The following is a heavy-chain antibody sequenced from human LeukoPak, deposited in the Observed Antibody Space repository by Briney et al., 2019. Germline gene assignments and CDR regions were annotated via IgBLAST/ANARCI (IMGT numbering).Heavy chain of an antibody. CDR3: ARRHPPDI. CDR2: INHSGST. D-gene: IGHD6-25*01. Sequence: SETLSLTCAVYGGSFSGYYWSWIRQPPGKGLEWIGEINHSGSTNYNPSLKSRVTISVDTSKNQFSLKLSSVTAADTAVYYCARRHPPDIWGQGTMVTVSS. CDR1: GGSFSGYY. V-gene: IGHV4-34*01. J-gene: IGHJ3*02.